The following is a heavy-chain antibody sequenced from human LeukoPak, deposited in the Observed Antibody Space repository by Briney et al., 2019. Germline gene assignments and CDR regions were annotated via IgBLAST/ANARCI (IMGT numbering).Heavy chain of an antibody. CDR2: ISSSSSTI. V-gene: IGHV3-48*01. D-gene: IGHD6-19*01. CDR3: AKEAGTLWAGPNWFDP. CDR1: GFTFSTYE. Sequence: SGGSLRLSCAASGFTFSTYEMNWVRQAPGKGLEWVSYISSSSSTIYYADSVKGRFTISRDNSKNTLYLQMNSLRAEDTAVYYCAKEAGTLWAGPNWFDPWGQGTLVTVSS. J-gene: IGHJ5*02.